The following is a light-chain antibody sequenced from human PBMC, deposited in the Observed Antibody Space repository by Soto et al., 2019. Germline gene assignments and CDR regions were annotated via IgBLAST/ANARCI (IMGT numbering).Light chain of an antibody. CDR2: GAF. Sequence: EIALTQSPATLSLSPGERATLSCRASQSVSSQLAWYQQKPGQAPRLLIYGAFTRATGIPARFSGSGSGTEFTLTISSLQPEDFVVYYCQHYDSWPWTFGQGTKVDIK. V-gene: IGKV3-15*01. CDR3: QHYDSWPWT. CDR1: QSVSSQ. J-gene: IGKJ1*01.